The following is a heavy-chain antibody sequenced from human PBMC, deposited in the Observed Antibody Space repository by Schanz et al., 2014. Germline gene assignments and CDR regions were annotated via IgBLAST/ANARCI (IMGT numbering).Heavy chain of an antibody. J-gene: IGHJ6*02. D-gene: IGHD6-6*01. Sequence: QVQLVQSGAEVKKPGASVKASCKASGYTFTSYDINWVRQATGQGIEWMGWMNPNSGNTGCTQKFQGGVTMTRNTSITAAYMELSCLRSEDTAVYYWARGFRGSSSVRYYYGLDVWGQGTTVTVSS. CDR1: GYTFTSYD. CDR2: MNPNSGNT. CDR3: ARGFRGSSSVRYYYGLDV. V-gene: IGHV1-8*01.